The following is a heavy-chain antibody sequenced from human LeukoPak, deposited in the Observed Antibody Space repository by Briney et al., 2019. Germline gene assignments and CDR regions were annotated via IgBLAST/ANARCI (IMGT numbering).Heavy chain of an antibody. Sequence: SETLSLTCTVSGGSISGYYWSWIRQPAGKGLEWIGRIYTSGSTNYNPSLKSRVTMSVDTSKNQFSLKLSSVTAADTAVYYCVRVQWLVRSAYYYYYMNVWGKGTTVTVSS. CDR2: IYTSGST. CDR3: VRVQWLVRSAYYYYYMNV. CDR1: GGSISGYY. D-gene: IGHD6-19*01. V-gene: IGHV4-4*07. J-gene: IGHJ6*03.